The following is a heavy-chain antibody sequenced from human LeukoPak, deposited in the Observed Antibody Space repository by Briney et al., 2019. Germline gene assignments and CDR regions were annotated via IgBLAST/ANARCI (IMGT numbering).Heavy chain of an antibody. V-gene: IGHV3-74*01. CDR1: GFSFSSHW. Sequence: GSLRLSCVDSGFSFSSHWMHWVRQAPGRGLVWVSRINGDGGITAYADSVKGRFTVSRDNARNSLYLQMNSLRAEDTAVYYCARETYSSGWYGAFDIWGQGTMVTVSS. D-gene: IGHD6-19*01. CDR2: INGDGGIT. CDR3: ARETYSSGWYGAFDI. J-gene: IGHJ3*02.